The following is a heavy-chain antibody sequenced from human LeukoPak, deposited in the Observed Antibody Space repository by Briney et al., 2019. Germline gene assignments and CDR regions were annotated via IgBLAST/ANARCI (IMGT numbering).Heavy chain of an antibody. CDR1: GYTFTSYD. J-gene: IGHJ6*02. Sequence: ASVKVSCEASGYTFTSYDINWVRQATGQGLEWMGWMNPNSGNTGYAQKFQGRVTMTRNTSISTAYMELSSLRSEDTAVYYCARWGDCSSTSCPLNYYYYGMDVWGQGTTVTVSS. V-gene: IGHV1-8*01. CDR2: MNPNSGNT. CDR3: ARWGDCSSTSCPLNYYYYGMDV. D-gene: IGHD2-2*01.